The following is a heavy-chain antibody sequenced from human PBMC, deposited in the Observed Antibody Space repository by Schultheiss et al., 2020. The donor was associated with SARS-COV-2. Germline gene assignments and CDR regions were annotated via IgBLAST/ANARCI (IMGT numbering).Heavy chain of an antibody. CDR1: GFTFSSYG. V-gene: IGHV3-30*03. D-gene: IGHD3-16*01. CDR3: ARASQRLGELPYY. Sequence: GGSLRLSCAASGFTFSSYGMHWVRQAPGKGLEWVAVISYDGSNKHYADSVKGRFTISRDNAKNSLYLQMNSLRAEDTAVYYCARASQRLGELPYYWGQGTLVTVSS. CDR2: ISYDGSNK. J-gene: IGHJ4*02.